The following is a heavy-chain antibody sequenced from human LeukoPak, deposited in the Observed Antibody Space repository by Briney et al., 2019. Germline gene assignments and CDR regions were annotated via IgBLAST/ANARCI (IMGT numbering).Heavy chain of an antibody. J-gene: IGHJ3*02. V-gene: IGHV3-43*02. CDR1: GFTFDDYA. D-gene: IGHD3-22*01. CDR2: ISGDGGST. CDR3: AKDPYYYDSSGYII. Sequence: SGGSLRLSCAASGFTFDDYAMHWVRQAPGKGLEWVSLISGDGGSTYYADSVKGRFAISRDNSKNSLYLQMNSLRTEDTALYYCAKDPYYYDSSGYIIWGQGTMVTVSS.